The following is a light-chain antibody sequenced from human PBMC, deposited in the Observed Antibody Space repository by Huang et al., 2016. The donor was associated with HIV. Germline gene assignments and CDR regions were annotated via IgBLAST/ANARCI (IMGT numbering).Light chain of an antibody. CDR3: QQSYSTRLT. CDR2: DAS. CDR1: QSISSY. Sequence: DIQMTQSPSSLSASVGDRVTITCRASQSISSYLNWYQQKPGKAPKHLIYDASSLESGVTSRFSGSGSGTDYTLTSSSLQPVDFATDYCQQSYSTRLTVGGGTKVEIK. V-gene: IGKV1-39*01. J-gene: IGKJ4*01.